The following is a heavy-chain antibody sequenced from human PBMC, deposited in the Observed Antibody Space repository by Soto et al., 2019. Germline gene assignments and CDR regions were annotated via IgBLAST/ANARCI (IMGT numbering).Heavy chain of an antibody. J-gene: IGHJ6*02. D-gene: IGHD3-3*01. CDR3: AREGYDFWSRGEGMDV. Sequence: VQLVESGGGVVQPGRSLRLSCAASGFTFSSYAMHWVRQAPGKGLEWVAVISYDGSNKYYADSEKGRFTISRDNSKNTLYLQMNSLRAEDTAVYYCAREGYDFWSRGEGMDVWGQGTTVTVSS. V-gene: IGHV3-30-3*01. CDR1: GFTFSSYA. CDR2: ISYDGSNK.